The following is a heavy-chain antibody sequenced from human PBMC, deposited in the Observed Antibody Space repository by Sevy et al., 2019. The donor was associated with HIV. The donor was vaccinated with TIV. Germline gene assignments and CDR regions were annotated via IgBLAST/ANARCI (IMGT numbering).Heavy chain of an antibody. V-gene: IGHV1-2*06. CDR3: VRAEINEPRPLLPLEI. Sequence: ASVKVSCKTTGYIFSDYNMHWVRQAPGQGLEWMALINPNSGFTIYEHNFRGRVSVTRDTTMSTAYMELSGLTSDDTALNRCVRAEINEPRPLLPLEIRGQGTMVTLSS. CDR2: INPNSGFT. J-gene: IGHJ3*01. D-gene: IGHD3-3*01. CDR1: GYIFSDYN.